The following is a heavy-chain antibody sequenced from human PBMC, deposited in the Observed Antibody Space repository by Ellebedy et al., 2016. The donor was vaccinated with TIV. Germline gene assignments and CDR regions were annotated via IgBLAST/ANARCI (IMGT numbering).Heavy chain of an antibody. CDR2: TSHSGST. CDR3: ARAQTGYYYATRAHNWFDP. CDR1: GGSFIGYY. Sequence: MPSETLSLTCAVSGGSFIGYYWSWIRQPPGKGLEWIGETSHSGSTTYNPSLKSRVTVSVDTSKNQFSLKLRSVTAADTAVYYCARAQTGYYYATRAHNWFDPWGQGTLVTVSS. D-gene: IGHD3-9*01. V-gene: IGHV4-34*01. J-gene: IGHJ5*02.